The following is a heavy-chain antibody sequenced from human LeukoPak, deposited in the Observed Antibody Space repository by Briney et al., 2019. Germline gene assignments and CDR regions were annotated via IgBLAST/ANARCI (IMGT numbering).Heavy chain of an antibody. V-gene: IGHV3-53*01. D-gene: IGHD1-26*01. CDR1: GFTFSSYA. CDR2: IYSGGIT. CDR3: ARDLGGSYDY. Sequence: GGSLRLSCAASGFTFSSYAMSWVRQAPGKGLEWVSVIYSGGITYYADSVKGRFTISRDNSKNTLYLQMNSLRAEDTAVYYCARDLGGSYDYWGQGTLVTVSS. J-gene: IGHJ4*02.